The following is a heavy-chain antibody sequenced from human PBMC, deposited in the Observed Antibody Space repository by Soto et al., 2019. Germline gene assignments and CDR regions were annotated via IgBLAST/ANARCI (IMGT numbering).Heavy chain of an antibody. V-gene: IGHV3-48*01. Sequence: PGGSLRLSCAASGFTFSSYSMNWVRQAPGKGLEWVSYISSSSSTIYYADSVKGRFTISRDNAKNSLYLQMSSLRAEDTAVYYCARDLGSSWYPEYFQHWGQGTLVTSP. J-gene: IGHJ1*01. D-gene: IGHD6-13*01. CDR2: ISSSSSTI. CDR3: ARDLGSSWYPEYFQH. CDR1: GFTFSSYS.